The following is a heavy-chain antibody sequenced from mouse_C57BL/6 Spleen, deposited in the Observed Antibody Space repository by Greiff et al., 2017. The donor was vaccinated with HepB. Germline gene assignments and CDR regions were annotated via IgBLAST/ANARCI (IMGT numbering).Heavy chain of an antibody. CDR2: IHPNSGST. J-gene: IGHJ3*01. Sequence: VQLQQPGAELVKPGASVKLSCKASGYTFTSYWMHWVKQRPGQGLEWIGMIHPNSGSTNYNEKFKSKATLTVDKSSSTAYMQLSSLTSEDSAVYYCARGVTTVVATGGPRFAYWGQGTLVTVSA. CDR3: ARGVTTVVATGGPRFAY. D-gene: IGHD1-1*01. V-gene: IGHV1-64*01. CDR1: GYTFTSYW.